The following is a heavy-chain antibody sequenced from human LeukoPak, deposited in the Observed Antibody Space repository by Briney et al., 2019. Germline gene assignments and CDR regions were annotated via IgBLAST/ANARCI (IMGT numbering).Heavy chain of an antibody. CDR2: IIPIFGTA. Sequence: SVNVSCKASGGTFSSYAISWVRQAPGQGLEWMGGIIPIFGTANYAQKFQGRVTITADESTSTAYMELSSLRSEDTAVYYCVRVPYDSSGYYAYFDYWGQGTLVTVSS. V-gene: IGHV1-69*01. J-gene: IGHJ4*02. D-gene: IGHD3-22*01. CDR1: GGTFSSYA. CDR3: VRVPYDSSGYYAYFDY.